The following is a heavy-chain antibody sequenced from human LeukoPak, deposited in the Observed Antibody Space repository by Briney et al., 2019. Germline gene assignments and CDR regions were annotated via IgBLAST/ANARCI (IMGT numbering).Heavy chain of an antibody. J-gene: IGHJ4*02. D-gene: IGHD3-22*01. CDR1: AFTFSDYY. V-gene: IGHV3-11*01. CDR2: ISSSGSNI. CDR3: ARDWYYYDSSGYAEQFDY. Sequence: GRSLRLSSPPSAFTFSDYYTSWIRHAPGNGLEWDSYISSSGSNIYYADSVKGRFTMSRDNAKNSLYLQMNSLRAEDTAVYYCARDWYYYDSSGYAEQFDYWGQGTLVTVSS.